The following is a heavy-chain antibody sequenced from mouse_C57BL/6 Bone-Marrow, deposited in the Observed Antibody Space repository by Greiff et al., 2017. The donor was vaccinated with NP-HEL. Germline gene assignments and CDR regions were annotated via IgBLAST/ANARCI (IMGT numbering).Heavy chain of an antibody. D-gene: IGHD1-1*01. CDR3: ARGDYDFGY. CDR1: GYTFTDYY. V-gene: IGHV1-76*01. CDR2: IYPGSGNT. J-gene: IGHJ2*01. Sequence: VKVVASGAELVRPGASVKLSCKASGYTFTDYYINWVKQRPGQGLEWIARIYPGSGNTYYNEKSKGKATLTAEKSSSTAYMQLSSQTSEDSAVYFCARGDYDFGYWGQGTTLTVSS.